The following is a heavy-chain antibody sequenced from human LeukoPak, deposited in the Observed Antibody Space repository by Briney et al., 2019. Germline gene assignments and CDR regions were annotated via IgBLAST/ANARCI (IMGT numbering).Heavy chain of an antibody. J-gene: IGHJ4*02. V-gene: IGHV3-53*01. D-gene: IGHD1-7*01. Sequence: PGGSLRLSCTVSGFTVSSNSMSWVRQAPGKGLEWVSFIYSDNTHYSDSVKGRFTISRDNSKNTLYLQMNSLRAEDTAVYYCARVYNWNFIDYWGQGTLVTVSS. CDR1: GFTVSSNS. CDR2: IYSDNT. CDR3: ARVYNWNFIDY.